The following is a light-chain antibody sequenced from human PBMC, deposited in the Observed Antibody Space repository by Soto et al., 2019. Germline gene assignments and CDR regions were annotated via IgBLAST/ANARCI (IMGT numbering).Light chain of an antibody. CDR3: QQSYSVPR. V-gene: IGKV1-39*01. J-gene: IGKJ1*01. CDR2: AAS. Sequence: DIQMTQSPSSLSASVGDRVTITCRASRSISNYLNWYQHKSGKAPRLLIYAASSLQVGVPSRFSGSGTGTSFPLTITSLQPEDSATYYCQQSYSVPRFGQGTRVDLK. CDR1: RSISNY.